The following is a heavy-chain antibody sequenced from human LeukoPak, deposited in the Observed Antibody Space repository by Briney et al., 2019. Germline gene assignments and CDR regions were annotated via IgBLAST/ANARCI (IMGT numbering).Heavy chain of an antibody. CDR2: INPNSGGT. V-gene: IGHV1-2*02. CDR3: ARGRGARYYDSSGLYYFDY. Sequence: ASVKVSCKASGYTFTHYYIHWVRQAPGQGLEWMGWINPNSGGTKYAQQFQGRVTMTRDTSISTPYMELSRLTSDDTAVYYCARGRGARYYDSSGLYYFDYWGKGTLVTVSS. J-gene: IGHJ4*02. D-gene: IGHD3-22*01. CDR1: GYTFTHYY.